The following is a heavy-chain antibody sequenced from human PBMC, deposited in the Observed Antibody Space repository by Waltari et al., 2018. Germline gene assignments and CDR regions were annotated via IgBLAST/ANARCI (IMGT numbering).Heavy chain of an antibody. CDR2: IYYSGST. D-gene: IGHD3-16*02. CDR3: ARHPLYDYVWGSFRSPFGY. Sequence: QLQLQESGPGLVKPSETLSLTCTVSGGSISSSSYYWGWIRQPPGKGLEWIGSIYYSGSTYYNPSLKSRVTISVDTSKNQFSLKLSSVTAADTAVYYGARHPLYDYVWGSFRSPFGYWGQGTLVTVSS. J-gene: IGHJ4*02. V-gene: IGHV4-39*01. CDR1: GGSISSSSYY.